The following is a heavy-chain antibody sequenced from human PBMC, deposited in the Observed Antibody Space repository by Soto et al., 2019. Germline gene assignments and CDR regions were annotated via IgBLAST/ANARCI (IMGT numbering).Heavy chain of an antibody. CDR1: GFTFSSYS. Sequence: EVQLVESGGGLVQPGGSLRLSCAASGFTFSSYSMNWVRQAPGKGLEWVSYISSSSSTIYYADSVKGRFTISRDNAKNSLYLQMNSLGDEDTAVYYCARPEYSSSSYGMAVWGQGTTVTVSS. V-gene: IGHV3-48*02. CDR3: ARPEYSSSSYGMAV. CDR2: ISSSSSTI. J-gene: IGHJ6*02. D-gene: IGHD6-6*01.